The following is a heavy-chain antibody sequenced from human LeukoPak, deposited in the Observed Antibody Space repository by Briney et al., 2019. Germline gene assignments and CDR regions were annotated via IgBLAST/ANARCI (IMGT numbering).Heavy chain of an antibody. V-gene: IGHV3-33*01. J-gene: IGHJ4*02. CDR1: GFTFTNYG. D-gene: IGHD5/OR15-5a*01. CDR3: ARDPSLRVTLDY. CDR2: ISYDGNTK. Sequence: GGSLRLSCAASGFTFTNYGMHWVRQASGKGLEWVAMISYDGNTKYYADSVKGRFTISRDNSKNTLPLQMNSLRAEDTAVYFCARDPSLRVTLDYWGQGTRVTVSS.